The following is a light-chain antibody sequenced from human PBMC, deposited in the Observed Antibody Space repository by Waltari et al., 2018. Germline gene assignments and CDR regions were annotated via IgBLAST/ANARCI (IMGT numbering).Light chain of an antibody. CDR1: QSLLYSSNNKNY. V-gene: IGKV4-1*01. J-gene: IGKJ1*01. CDR2: WAS. CDR3: QQHYGVLWT. Sequence: IVMTQSPDSLAVSLGERATINCMSSQSLLYSSNNKNYLAWYQQKPGQPPMLLIYWASTRESVVPDRFSGSGSGTDFTLTISTLQAEDVAVYYCQQHYGVLWTFGQGTKVEI.